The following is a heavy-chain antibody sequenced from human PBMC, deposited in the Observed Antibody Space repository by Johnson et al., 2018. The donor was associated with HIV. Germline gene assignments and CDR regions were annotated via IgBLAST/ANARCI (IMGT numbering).Heavy chain of an antibody. J-gene: IGHJ3*02. D-gene: IGHD3-22*01. CDR1: GFTFSSYG. V-gene: IGHV3-33*06. CDR3: AKDHCPSEPYFYDSYNAFDM. CDR2: IWYDGSEK. Sequence: QVQLVESGGGLIQPGRSLRLSCVTSGFTFSSYGMHWVRQAPGKGLEWVAVIWYDGSEKYYADSVKGRFTISRDNPKDTLYLEMNSLRVEDTAIYYCAKDHCPSEPYFYDSYNAFDMWGHGTMVTVSS.